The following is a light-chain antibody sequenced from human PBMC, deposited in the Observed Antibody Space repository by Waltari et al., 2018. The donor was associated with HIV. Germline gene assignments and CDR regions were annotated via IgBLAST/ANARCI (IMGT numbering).Light chain of an antibody. J-gene: IGKJ3*01. CDR2: DSS. CDR3: QQSYSPPLT. CDR1: QSVTNR. V-gene: IGKV1-39*01. Sequence: DIQMTQSPSSLSALVGDSVTITCRARQSVTNRVNWYQQRPGQAPKLLIYDSSTLHSGVPFRFRGGGSGTAFTLTITGLQPDDFSSDFCQQSYSPPLTFGPGTKV.